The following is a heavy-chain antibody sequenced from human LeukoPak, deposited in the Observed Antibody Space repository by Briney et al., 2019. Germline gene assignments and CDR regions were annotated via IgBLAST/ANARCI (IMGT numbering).Heavy chain of an antibody. CDR1: GGSISSYY. Sequence: SETPSLTCTVSGGSISSYYWTWIRQPAGKGLEWIGRPPTSGTTNHNPSLKSRVTMSVDRSNNHFSLKLSSVTGADTAVYYCARETEVPGGRSWDFWGQGTLVTVSS. D-gene: IGHD6-19*01. CDR3: ARETEVPGGRSWDF. J-gene: IGHJ4*02. CDR2: PPTSGTT. V-gene: IGHV4-4*07.